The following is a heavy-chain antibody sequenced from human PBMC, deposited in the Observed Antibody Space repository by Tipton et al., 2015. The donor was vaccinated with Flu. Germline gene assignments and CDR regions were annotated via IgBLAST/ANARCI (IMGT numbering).Heavy chain of an antibody. Sequence: LRLSCTVSGGSISSGGYYWSWIRQHPGKGLEWIGYIYYSGSTYYNPSLKSRVTISVDTSKNQFSLKLSSVTAADTAVYYCAREYYYDSRGPPEIDYWGQGTLVTVSS. V-gene: IGHV4-31*02. CDR3: AREYYYDSRGPPEIDY. CDR2: IYYSGST. D-gene: IGHD3-22*01. CDR1: GGSISSGGYY. J-gene: IGHJ4*02.